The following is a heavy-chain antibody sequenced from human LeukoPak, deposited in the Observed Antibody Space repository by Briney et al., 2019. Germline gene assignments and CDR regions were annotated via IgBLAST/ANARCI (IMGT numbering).Heavy chain of an antibody. V-gene: IGHV3-30-3*01. CDR1: GFTFSSYA. CDR2: ISYDGSNK. J-gene: IGHJ4*02. Sequence: GGSLRLSCAASGFTFSSYAMHWVRQAPGKGLEWVAVISYDGSNKYYADSVKGRFTISRDNSKNTLYLQMNSLRAEDTAVYYCARDSLMVYAMENYFDYWGQGTLVTVSS. CDR3: ARDSLMVYAMENYFDY. D-gene: IGHD2-8*01.